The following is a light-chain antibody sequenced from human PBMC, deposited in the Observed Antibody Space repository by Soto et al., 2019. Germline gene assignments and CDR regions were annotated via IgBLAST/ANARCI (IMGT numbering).Light chain of an antibody. V-gene: IGKV3-20*01. CDR3: QQYAGSPQT. Sequence: EIVLTQSPGTLSLSPGERATLSCRASQSVSNYLAWYQHKPGQAPRLLIYGTSSRATGIPDRFSGSRSETNFTLNISRLEPEDFAVYCCQQYAGSPQTFGQGTKVEIK. CDR1: QSVSNY. CDR2: GTS. J-gene: IGKJ1*01.